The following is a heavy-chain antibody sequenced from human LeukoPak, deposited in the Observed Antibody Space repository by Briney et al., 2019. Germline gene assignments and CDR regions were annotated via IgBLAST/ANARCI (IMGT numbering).Heavy chain of an antibody. CDR3: ARDRGVTDP. V-gene: IGHV4-59*01. J-gene: IGHJ5*02. CDR2: IYYSGST. CDR1: VGSISSYY. D-gene: IGHD3-10*01. Sequence: SETLSLTCTVSVGSISSYYWSWIRQPPGKGLEWIGYIYYSGSTNYNPSLKSRVTISVDTSKNQFSLKLSSVTAADTAVYYCARDRGVTDPWGQGTLVTVSS.